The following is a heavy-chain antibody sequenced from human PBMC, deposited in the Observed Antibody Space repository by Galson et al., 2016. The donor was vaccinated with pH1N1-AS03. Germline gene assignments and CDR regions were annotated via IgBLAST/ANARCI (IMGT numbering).Heavy chain of an antibody. CDR1: GYSFPTYS. Sequence: SCKASGYSFPTYSFNWVRQAPGQGLEWLGWISAYSGDTHYARKFQGRVTLTTDTSTSTAYMELRSLTSDDTAVYYCARAHYNADYDPDFWGQGTLVTVSS. CDR3: ARAHYNADYDPDF. V-gene: IGHV1-18*04. CDR2: ISAYSGDT. J-gene: IGHJ4*02. D-gene: IGHD4-17*01.